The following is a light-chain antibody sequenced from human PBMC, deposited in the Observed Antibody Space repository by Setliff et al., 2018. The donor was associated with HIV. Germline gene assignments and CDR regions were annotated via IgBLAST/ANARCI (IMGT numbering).Light chain of an antibody. V-gene: IGLV2-14*03. CDR1: NNDIGDYNY. Sequence: QSALTQPASVSGSPGQSITISCTGSNNDIGDYNYVSWYQQHPVNTPKLIIYDVTNRPSGVSDRFSASKSGNTASLTIPGLQADDEADYYCSSWTGSSTLMFGTGTKVTV. CDR3: SSWTGSSTLM. CDR2: DVT. J-gene: IGLJ1*01.